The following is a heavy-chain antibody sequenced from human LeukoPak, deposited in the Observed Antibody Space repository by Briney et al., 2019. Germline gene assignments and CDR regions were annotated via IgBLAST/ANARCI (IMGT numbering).Heavy chain of an antibody. D-gene: IGHD6-19*01. J-gene: IGHJ4*02. CDR3: ARDISGIAVAFDY. CDR2: INWNGGST. CDR1: GFTFDDYG. V-gene: IGHV3-20*04. Sequence: PGGSLRLSCAASGFTFDDYGMSWVRPAPGPGLEWVSGINWNGGSTGYADSVKGRFTISRDNAKNSLYLQMNSLRAEDTAVYYCARDISGIAVAFDYWGQGTLVTVSS.